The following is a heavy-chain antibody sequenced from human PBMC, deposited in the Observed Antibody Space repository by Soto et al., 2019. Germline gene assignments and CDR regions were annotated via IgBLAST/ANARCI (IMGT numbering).Heavy chain of an antibody. CDR1: GFTFSSYS. Sequence: GGSLRLSCAASGFTFSSYSMNWVRQAPGKGLEWVSYISSSSSTIYYADSVKGRFTISRDNAKNSLYLQMNSLRAEDTAVYYCARASYCSGGSCFGYYYYYMDVWGKGTTVTVSS. CDR3: ARASYCSGGSCFGYYYYYMDV. V-gene: IGHV3-48*01. CDR2: ISSSSSTI. D-gene: IGHD2-15*01. J-gene: IGHJ6*03.